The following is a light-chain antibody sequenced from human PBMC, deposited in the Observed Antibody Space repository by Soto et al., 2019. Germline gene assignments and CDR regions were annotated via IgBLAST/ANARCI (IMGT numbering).Light chain of an antibody. J-gene: IGLJ1*01. CDR1: SSDVGGYNF. CDR3: CSYASSTSYV. Sequence: QSVLTQPASVSGSPGHSITISCTGTSSDVGGYNFVTWYQQYPGKAPKLIIHDVTRRPSGVSNRFSGSKSGTTASLTISGLQAEDEADYFCCSYASSTSYVFGTGTKVTVL. V-gene: IGLV2-14*01. CDR2: DVT.